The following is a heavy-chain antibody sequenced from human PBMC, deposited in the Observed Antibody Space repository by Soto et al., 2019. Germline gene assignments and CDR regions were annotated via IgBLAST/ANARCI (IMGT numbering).Heavy chain of an antibody. V-gene: IGHV3-64D*06. CDR3: RLENYDILTGWLLFDY. J-gene: IGHJ4*02. Sequence: PGGSLRLSCSASGFTFSSYAMHWVRQAPGKGLEYVSAISSNGGSTYYADSVKGRFTISRDNSKNTLYLQMSSLRAEDTAVYYCRLENYDILTGWLLFDYWGQGTLVTVSS. CDR1: GFTFSSYA. CDR2: ISSNGGST. D-gene: IGHD3-9*01.